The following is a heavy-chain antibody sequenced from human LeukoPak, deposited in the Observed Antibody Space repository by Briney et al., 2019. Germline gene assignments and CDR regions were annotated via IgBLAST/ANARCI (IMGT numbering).Heavy chain of an antibody. CDR2: TSGYDGRT. CDR3: ARGFLYSSSSTWFDP. CDR1: GCTFTSYG. J-gene: IGHJ5*02. V-gene: IGHV1-18*01. Sequence: ASVKVSCKASGCTFTSYGISWVRQAPGQGLEWMGWTSGYDGRTNYAQNFQGRVIMTTDTSTSAAYMELRSLRSDDTAVYYCARGFLYSSSSTWFDPWGQGTLVTVSS. D-gene: IGHD6-6*01.